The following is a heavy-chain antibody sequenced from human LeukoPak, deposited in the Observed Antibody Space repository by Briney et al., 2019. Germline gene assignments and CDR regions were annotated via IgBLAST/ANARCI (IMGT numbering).Heavy chain of an antibody. CDR3: AKPSFYDSSGGAFDI. D-gene: IGHD3-22*01. V-gene: IGHV3-30*18. CDR2: ISYDGSNK. Sequence: GGSLRLSCAASGFTFSSYGMHWVRQAPGKGLEWVAVISYDGSNKYYADSVKGRFIISRDNSKNTLYLQMNSLRAEDTAVYYCAKPSFYDSSGGAFDIWGQGTMVTVSS. CDR1: GFTFSSYG. J-gene: IGHJ3*02.